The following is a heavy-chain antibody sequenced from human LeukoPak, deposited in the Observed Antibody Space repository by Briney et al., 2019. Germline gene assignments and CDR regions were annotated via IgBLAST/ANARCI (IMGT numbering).Heavy chain of an antibody. CDR2: INHSGST. Sequence: SETLSLTCAVYGGSFSGYYWSWIRQPPGKGLEWIGEINHSGSTNYNPSLKSRVTISVDTSKNQFSLKLSSVTAGDTAVYYCARAGGSSWFDPWGQGTLVTVSS. CDR1: GGSFSGYY. D-gene: IGHD1-26*01. J-gene: IGHJ5*02. V-gene: IGHV4-34*01. CDR3: ARAGGSSWFDP.